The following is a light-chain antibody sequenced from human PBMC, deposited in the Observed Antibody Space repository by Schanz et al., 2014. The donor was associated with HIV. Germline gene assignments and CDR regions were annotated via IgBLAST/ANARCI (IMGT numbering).Light chain of an antibody. J-gene: IGKJ4*01. Sequence: EIVMTQSPATLSVSPGERATLSCRASQSVSSNLAWYQQKPGQAPRLLIYGASTRATGIPARFSGSGSGTEFTLTISSLQSEDFAVYYCQQGSNWPRSFGGGTKVEIK. CDR1: QSVSSN. V-gene: IGKV3-15*01. CDR3: QQGSNWPRS. CDR2: GAS.